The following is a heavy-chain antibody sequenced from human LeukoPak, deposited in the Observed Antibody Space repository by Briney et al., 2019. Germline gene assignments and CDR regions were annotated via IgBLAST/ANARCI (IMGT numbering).Heavy chain of an antibody. Sequence: GGSLRLSCAASGFTFSSYAMSWVRQAPGKGLGWVSAISGSGGSTYYADSVKGRFTISRDNSKNTLYLQMNSLRAEDTAVYYCAKTIQWPYYFDYWGQGTLVTVSS. CDR3: AKTIQWPYYFDY. V-gene: IGHV3-23*01. D-gene: IGHD6-19*01. CDR1: GFTFSSYA. J-gene: IGHJ4*02. CDR2: ISGSGGST.